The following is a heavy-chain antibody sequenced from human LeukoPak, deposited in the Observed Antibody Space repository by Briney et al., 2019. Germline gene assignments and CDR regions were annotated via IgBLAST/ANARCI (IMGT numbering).Heavy chain of an antibody. J-gene: IGHJ5*02. V-gene: IGHV1-2*02. CDR3: ARDYYGSGSYRENWFDP. Sequence: ASVKVSCKASGYTFTSYGISWVRQAPGQGLEWMGWINPNSGGTNYAQKFQGRVTMTRDTSISTAYMELSRLRSDDTAVYYCARDYYGSGSYRENWFDPWGQGTLVTVSS. CDR1: GYTFTSYG. D-gene: IGHD3-10*01. CDR2: INPNSGGT.